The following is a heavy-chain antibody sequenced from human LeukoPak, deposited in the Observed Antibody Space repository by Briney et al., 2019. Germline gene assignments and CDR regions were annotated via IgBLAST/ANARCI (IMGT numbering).Heavy chain of an antibody. D-gene: IGHD6-13*01. CDR3: ARAAHFYSNAFDI. V-gene: IGHV3-30*14. CDR2: ISNDGSSK. J-gene: IGHJ3*02. CDR1: GFTFSSYA. Sequence: GRSLRLSCAASGFTFSSYAMHWVRQAPGKGLEWVTLISNDGSSKYYAASVKGRFTISRDNSQNTLFLQMYSLRDEDTAVYYCARAAHFYSNAFDIWGLGTMVIVSS.